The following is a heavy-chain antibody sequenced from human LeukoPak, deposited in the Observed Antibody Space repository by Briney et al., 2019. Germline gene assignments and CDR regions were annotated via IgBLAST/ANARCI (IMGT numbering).Heavy chain of an antibody. CDR3: AKGTTGTIRGVLDY. CDR2: IRYDGSNK. Sequence: GGSLRLSCAASGFTFSSYGMHWVRQAPGKGLEWVAFIRYDGSNKFYADSVKGRFTISRDNSKNTLYLQMNSLRAEDTAVYYCAKGTTGTIRGVLDYWGQGTLVSVSS. J-gene: IGHJ4*02. V-gene: IGHV3-30*02. CDR1: GFTFSSYG. D-gene: IGHD1-1*01.